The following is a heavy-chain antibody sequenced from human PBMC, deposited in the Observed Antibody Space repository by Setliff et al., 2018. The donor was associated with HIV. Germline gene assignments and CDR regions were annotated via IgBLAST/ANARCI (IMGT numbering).Heavy chain of an antibody. D-gene: IGHD2-15*01. CDR2: ISSTSKTK. V-gene: IGHV3-48*03. J-gene: IGHJ6*03. Sequence: GGSLRLSCVASGFSINNYDMNWVRQAPGKGLEWISHISSTSKTKYYAESVRGRISVSRDNAKNSLYLEMISLGFDGTAVYFCARTRSGGSSVYYYYYMDVWGQGTAVTVSS. CDR3: ARTRSGGSSVYYYYYMDV. CDR1: GFSINNYD.